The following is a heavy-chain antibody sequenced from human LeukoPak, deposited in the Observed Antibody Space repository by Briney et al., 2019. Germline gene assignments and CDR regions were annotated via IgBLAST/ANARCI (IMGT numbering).Heavy chain of an antibody. CDR2: INPNSGGT. J-gene: IGHJ5*02. D-gene: IGHD3-22*01. V-gene: IGHV1-2*02. CDR3: ARETVNYYDSSDYPWYNWFDP. Sequence: ASVKVSCKASGYTFTGYYMHWVRQAPGQGLEWMGWINPNSGGTNYAQKFQGRVTMTRDTSISTAYMELSRLRSDDTAVYYCARETVNYYDSSDYPWYNWFDPWGQGTLVTVSS. CDR1: GYTFTGYY.